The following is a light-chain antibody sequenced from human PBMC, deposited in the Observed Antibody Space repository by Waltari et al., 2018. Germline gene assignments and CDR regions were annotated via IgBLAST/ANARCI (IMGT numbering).Light chain of an antibody. CDR3: MQALQTPRT. J-gene: IGKJ2*01. Sequence: IVMTQSPLSLPVTPGEPASISSSSSQSLLDSNGNDCLDWYLKKPGQSPQLLIYLGSDRASGVPDRFNGSGSGSNFTLTISRVEAADVGVYYCMQALQTPRTFGQGTKLEIK. V-gene: IGKV2-28*01. CDR1: QSLLDSNGNDC. CDR2: LGS.